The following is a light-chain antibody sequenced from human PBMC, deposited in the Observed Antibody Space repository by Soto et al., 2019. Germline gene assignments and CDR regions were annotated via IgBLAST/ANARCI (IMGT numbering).Light chain of an antibody. CDR3: YFLT. Sequence: DIQMTQSPSTLSASVGDRVTITCRASQSISNWLAWYQQKPGKAPKLQIYKASSLESGVPSRFSGSGSGTEFTLTISSLQPDDFATYKNYFLTFGGGTKVEIK. CDR2: KAS. J-gene: IGKJ4*01. CDR1: QSISNW. V-gene: IGKV1-5*03.